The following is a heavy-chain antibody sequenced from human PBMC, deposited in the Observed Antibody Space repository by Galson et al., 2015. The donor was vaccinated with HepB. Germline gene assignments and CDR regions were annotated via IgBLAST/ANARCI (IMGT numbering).Heavy chain of an antibody. CDR2: IDWDDDK. J-gene: IGHJ4*02. CDR1: VFSLSTSGMC. D-gene: IGHD3-10*01. V-gene: IGHV2-70*11. CDR3: ARTDKWGYGSGSFYFDY. Sequence: PALVKPTQTLTLTCTFSVFSLSTSGMCVSWIRQPPGKALEWLARIDWDDDKYYSTSLTTRLTISKDTSKNQVVLTMTNMDPVDTATYYCARTDKWGYGSGSFYFDYWGQGTLVTVSS.